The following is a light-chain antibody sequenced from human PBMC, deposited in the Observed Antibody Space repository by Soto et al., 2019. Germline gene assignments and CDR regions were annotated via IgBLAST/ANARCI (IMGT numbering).Light chain of an antibody. CDR2: EVR. V-gene: IGLV2-14*01. J-gene: IGLJ2*01. CDR3: NSFTSKSTLI. Sequence: QSVLTQPASVSGSPGQSITISCAGTIRDVGAYNLVSWYQQYPGRAPQLILYEVRNRPSGISFRFSGFKSGNTASLTISGLQAEDEADYYCNSFTSKSTLIFGGGTK. CDR1: IRDVGAYNL.